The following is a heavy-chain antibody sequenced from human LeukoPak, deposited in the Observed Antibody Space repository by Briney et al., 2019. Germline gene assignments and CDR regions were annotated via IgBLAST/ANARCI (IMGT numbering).Heavy chain of an antibody. J-gene: IGHJ6*02. CDR3: ARGVGYCSGGSCYPPSGLYHGMDV. CDR2: ISSSSSYI. Sequence: KPGGSLRLSCAASGFTFRSYSMSWVRQAPGKGLEWVSSISSSSSYIYYADSVKGRFTISRDNAKNSLYLQMNSLRAEDTAVYYCARGVGYCSGGSCYPPSGLYHGMDVWGQGTTVTASS. D-gene: IGHD2-15*01. CDR1: GFTFRSYS. V-gene: IGHV3-21*01.